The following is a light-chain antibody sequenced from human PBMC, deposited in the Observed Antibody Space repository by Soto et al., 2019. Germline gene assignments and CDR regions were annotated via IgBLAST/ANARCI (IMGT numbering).Light chain of an antibody. Sequence: EIVLTQSPGTLSLSPVARATLSCRASQTLSNSFIAWYQQKPGQAPRLLIYDTSSRATGVPDRFSGSGSGTDFTLIINRLEPEDVAIYYCQQYGGSPRITVGQGKRLENK. J-gene: IGKJ5*01. CDR3: QQYGGSPRIT. CDR1: QTLSNSF. V-gene: IGKV3-20*01. CDR2: DTS.